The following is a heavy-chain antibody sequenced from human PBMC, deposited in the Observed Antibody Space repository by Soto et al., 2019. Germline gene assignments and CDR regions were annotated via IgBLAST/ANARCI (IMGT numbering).Heavy chain of an antibody. Sequence: QVQLQESGPGLVKPSGTLSLTCAVSGGSISSSNWWSWVRQPPGKGLEWIGEIYHRWSTNYNPSLKSRVTIAVDKSKNQFSRKLSSVTAADTAVYYCARVVGGYYYGMDVWGQGTTVTVSS. CDR2: IYHRWST. D-gene: IGHD2-2*01. J-gene: IGHJ6*02. CDR3: ARVVGGYYYGMDV. V-gene: IGHV4-4*02. CDR1: GGSISSSNW.